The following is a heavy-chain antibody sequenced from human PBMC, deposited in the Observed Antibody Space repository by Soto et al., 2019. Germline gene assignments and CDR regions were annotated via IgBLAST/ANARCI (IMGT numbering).Heavy chain of an antibody. CDR2: ISYDGSNK. Sequence: GGSLRLSCAASGFTFSSYGMHWVRQAPGKGLEWVAVISYDGSNKYYADSVKGRFTISRDNSKNTLYLQMNSLRAEDTAVYYCAKDLYGDYGPYFDYWGQGTLVTVSS. CDR1: GFTFSSYG. D-gene: IGHD4-17*01. CDR3: AKDLYGDYGPYFDY. V-gene: IGHV3-30*18. J-gene: IGHJ4*02.